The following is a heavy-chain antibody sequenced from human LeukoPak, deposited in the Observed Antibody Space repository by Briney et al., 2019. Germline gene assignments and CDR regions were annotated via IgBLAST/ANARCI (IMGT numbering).Heavy chain of an antibody. Sequence: AASVKVSCKASGYTFTGYYIHWVRQAPGQGLEWMGWINPNSGGTNYAQKFQGRVIMTRDTSISAAYMELSRLGTDDTAVYYCARVRDYYDASATLDPWGQGTLVTVSS. CDR2: INPNSGGT. V-gene: IGHV1-2*02. D-gene: IGHD3-22*01. J-gene: IGHJ5*02. CDR1: GYTFTGYY. CDR3: ARVRDYYDASATLDP.